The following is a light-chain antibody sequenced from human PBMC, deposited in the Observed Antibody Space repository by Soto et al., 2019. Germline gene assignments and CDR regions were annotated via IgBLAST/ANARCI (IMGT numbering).Light chain of an antibody. Sequence: DIVLTQSPGTLSLSPGERATLSCRASQIISSTYLGWYQQKPGQAPRLLIYGASSRATGIPDRFSGCGSVTDFTLAISRLEPEDVAVYYCQHDGTSLYTFGQGTKLEIK. J-gene: IGKJ2*01. CDR2: GAS. CDR1: QIISSTY. V-gene: IGKV3-20*01. CDR3: QHDGTSLYT.